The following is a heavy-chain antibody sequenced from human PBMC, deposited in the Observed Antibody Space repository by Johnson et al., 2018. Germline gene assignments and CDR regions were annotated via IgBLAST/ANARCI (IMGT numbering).Heavy chain of an antibody. D-gene: IGHD2-21*02. Sequence: QVQLVQSGGGVVQPGRSLRLSCAASGFTFSTYGMHWVRQAPGKGLEWVAGLSYDGREKYNADSVKGRFPISRDNSKNTLYLKLNSLRAEDTAVYYCAKGGMVVTNIQYLQHWGQGTLVTVSS. CDR3: AKGGMVVTNIQYLQH. CDR2: LSYDGREK. J-gene: IGHJ1*01. V-gene: IGHV3-30*18. CDR1: GFTFSTYG.